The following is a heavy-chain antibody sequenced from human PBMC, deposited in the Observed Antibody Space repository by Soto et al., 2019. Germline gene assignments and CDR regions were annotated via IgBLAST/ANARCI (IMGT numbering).Heavy chain of an antibody. J-gene: IGHJ6*02. CDR1: GFTVSSNY. CDR2: IYSGGST. V-gene: IGHV3-53*01. D-gene: IGHD3-3*01. Sequence: PGGSLRLSCAASGFTVSSNYMSWVRQAPGKGLEWVSVIYSGGSTYYADSVKGRFTISRDNSKNTLYLQMNSLRAEDTAVYYCARDNPYDFWCGSDPGGMEVWGQGTTVPVSS. CDR3: ARDNPYDFWCGSDPGGMEV.